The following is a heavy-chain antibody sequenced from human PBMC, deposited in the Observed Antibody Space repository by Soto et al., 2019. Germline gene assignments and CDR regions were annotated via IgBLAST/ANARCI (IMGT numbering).Heavy chain of an antibody. CDR3: AGETRYCRDGSCFITGDAYDI. CDR2: ISNRGDT. V-gene: IGHV3-66*01. Sequence: EVHLVESGGGLVQPGGSLRLSCTASGFIVSDTYVNWVRQAPGKGLEWVSVISNRGDTHYADSVRGRFSLSRDISDNTLHHQMNNLGVEETSVYYCAGETRYCRDGSCFITGDAYDICGQGTMVTVSS. D-gene: IGHD2-15*01. J-gene: IGHJ3*02. CDR1: GFIVSDTY.